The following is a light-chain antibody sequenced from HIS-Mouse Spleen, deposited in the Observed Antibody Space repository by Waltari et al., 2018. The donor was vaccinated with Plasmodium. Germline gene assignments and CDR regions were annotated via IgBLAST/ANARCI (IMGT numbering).Light chain of an antibody. Sequence: QSVLTQPPSVSAAPGQKVTISCSGSSSNIGNNYVSWYQQLPGTAPKLLIYAKNKRPSGIPDRFSGSKSGTSATLGITGLQTGDEADYYCGTWDSSLSAVVFGGGTKLTVL. CDR3: GTWDSSLSAVV. V-gene: IGLV1-51*01. CDR2: AKN. J-gene: IGLJ2*01. CDR1: SSNIGNNY.